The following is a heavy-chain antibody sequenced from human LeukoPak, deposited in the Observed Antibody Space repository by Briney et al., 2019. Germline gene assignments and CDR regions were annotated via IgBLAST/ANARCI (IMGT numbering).Heavy chain of an antibody. CDR3: ATGRYGDDAFDI. V-gene: IGHV1-8*02. Sequence: GASVKVSCKASGYTFTGYYMHWVRQAPGQGLECMGWMNPNSGNTGYAQKFQGRVTMTRNTSISTAYMELSSLRSEDTAVYYCATGRYGDDAFDIWGQGTMVTVSS. D-gene: IGHD3-9*01. J-gene: IGHJ3*02. CDR1: GYTFTGYY. CDR2: MNPNSGNT.